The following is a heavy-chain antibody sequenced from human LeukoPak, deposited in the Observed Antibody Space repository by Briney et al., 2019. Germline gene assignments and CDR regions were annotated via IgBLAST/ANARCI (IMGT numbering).Heavy chain of an antibody. Sequence: GGSLRLSCAASGFTFKNYGMSWVRQAPGKGLEWVSAISGSGGSTYYADSVKGRFTISRDNSKNTLYLQMNSLRAEDTAVYYCAKGDIVVVPAATLDYWGQGTLVTVSS. V-gene: IGHV3-23*01. CDR1: GFTFKNYG. CDR2: ISGSGGST. J-gene: IGHJ4*02. CDR3: AKGDIVVVPAATLDY. D-gene: IGHD2-2*01.